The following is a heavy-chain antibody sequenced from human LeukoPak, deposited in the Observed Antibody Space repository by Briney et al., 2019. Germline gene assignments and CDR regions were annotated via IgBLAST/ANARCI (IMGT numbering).Heavy chain of an antibody. CDR1: GYSFTRYW. Sequence: GESLKISCKCSGYSFTRYWIGWVRQMPGKGLEWMGIIYPGDSDTRYSPSFQGQVAISAVKSISTAYLQWSSLKASDTAIYYCAKNTGEGNYFDYWGQGTLVTVSS. J-gene: IGHJ4*02. V-gene: IGHV5-51*01. CDR3: AKNTGEGNYFDY. D-gene: IGHD3-16*01. CDR2: IYPGDSDT.